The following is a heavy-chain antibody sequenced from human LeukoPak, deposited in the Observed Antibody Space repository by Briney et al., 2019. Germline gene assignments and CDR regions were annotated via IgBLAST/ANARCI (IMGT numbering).Heavy chain of an antibody. Sequence: ASVKVSCKASGYTFTSYDINWVRQATGQGLEWMGWMNPNSGNTGYAQKFQGRVTMTRNTSISTAYMELSSLRSEDTAVYYCARMLGYCNGGSCYGYAFDIWGQGTMVTVSS. J-gene: IGHJ3*02. D-gene: IGHD2-15*01. CDR2: MNPNSGNT. CDR3: ARMLGYCNGGSCYGYAFDI. V-gene: IGHV1-8*01. CDR1: GYTFTSYD.